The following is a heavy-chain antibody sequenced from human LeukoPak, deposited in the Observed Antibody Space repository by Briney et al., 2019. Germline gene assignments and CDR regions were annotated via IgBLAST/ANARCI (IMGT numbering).Heavy chain of an antibody. V-gene: IGHV3-43*02. CDR1: GFXFSSYE. Sequence: PGGSLRLSCAASGFXFSSYEMNWVRQAPGEGLEWVSLISGDGGSTFYADSVRGRFTISRDNTRKSLSLQMSSLRSEDTALYYCARESETSGWYDYWGQGTLVTVSS. CDR3: ARESETSGWYDY. D-gene: IGHD6-19*01. J-gene: IGHJ4*02. CDR2: ISGDGGST.